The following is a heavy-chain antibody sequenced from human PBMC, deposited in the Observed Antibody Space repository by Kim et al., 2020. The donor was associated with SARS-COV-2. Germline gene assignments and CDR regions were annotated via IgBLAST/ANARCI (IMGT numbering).Heavy chain of an antibody. D-gene: IGHD6-19*01. V-gene: IGHV2-70*11. J-gene: IGHJ4*02. CDR2: IDWDDDK. CDR1: GFSLSTSGMC. Sequence: SGPTLVNPTPTLTLTCTFSGFSLSTSGMCVSWIRQPPGKALEWLARIDWDDDKYYSTSLKTRLTVSKDTSKNQVVLTMTNMDPVDTATYYCARMRSVAVAYDYWGQGTLVTVSS. CDR3: ARMRSVAVAYDY.